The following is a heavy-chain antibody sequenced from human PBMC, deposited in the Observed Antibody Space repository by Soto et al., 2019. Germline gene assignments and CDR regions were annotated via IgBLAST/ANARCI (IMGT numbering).Heavy chain of an antibody. CDR3: AKDNSIQGRYYYYYYGMDV. CDR1: GFTFDDYA. V-gene: IGHV3-9*01. J-gene: IGHJ6*02. CDR2: ISWNSDNI. D-gene: IGHD5-18*01. Sequence: PGGSLRLSCAASGFTFDDYAMHWVRQVPGKGLEWVSGISWNSDNIGYADSVKGRFTISRDNAKNSLYLQMNSLRAEDTALYCCAKDNSIQGRYYYYYYGMDVWGQGTTVTVSS.